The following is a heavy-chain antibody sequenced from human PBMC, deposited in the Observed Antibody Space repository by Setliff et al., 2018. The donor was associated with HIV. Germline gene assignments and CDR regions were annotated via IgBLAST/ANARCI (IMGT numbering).Heavy chain of an antibody. J-gene: IGHJ4*02. CDR3: ARGSYTVRIDY. V-gene: IGHV4-4*07. Sequence: SETLSLTCSVSGGSMSGYYWNWIRQPAGKGLEWIGRIYSSGSTNHNPSLKSRVTMSVDTSKNQFSLRLSSVTAADTAVYYCARGSYTVRIDYWGQGTRVTVSS. D-gene: IGHD3-10*01. CDR2: IYSSGST. CDR1: GGSMSGYY.